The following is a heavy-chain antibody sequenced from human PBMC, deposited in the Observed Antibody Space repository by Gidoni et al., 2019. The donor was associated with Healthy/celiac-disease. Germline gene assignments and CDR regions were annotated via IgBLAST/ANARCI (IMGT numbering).Heavy chain of an antibody. J-gene: IGHJ5*02. D-gene: IGHD3-16*02. Sequence: EVQLVESGGGLVKPGGSLRLSCAASGFTFRSYRLNWSRQAPGQGLEWVSSISSSSSYIYYADSVKGRFTISRDNAKNSLYLQMNSLRAEDTAVYYCAREWRRLGELSPRFDWFDPWGQGTLVTVSS. CDR1: GFTFRSYR. CDR2: ISSSSSYI. V-gene: IGHV3-21*01. CDR3: AREWRRLGELSPRFDWFDP.